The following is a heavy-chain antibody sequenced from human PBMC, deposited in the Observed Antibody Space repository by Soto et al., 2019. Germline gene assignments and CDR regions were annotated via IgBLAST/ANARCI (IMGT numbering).Heavy chain of an antibody. CDR2: MNPNSGNT. D-gene: IGHD6-13*01. CDR3: ARDLAAAAY. V-gene: IGHV1-8*01. CDR1: GYTFTSYD. J-gene: IGHJ4*02. Sequence: GASVKVSCKASGYTFTSYDINWVRQATGQGLEWMGWMNPNSGNTGYAQKFQGRVTMTRDTSTSTVYLELSSLRSDDTAVYYCARDLAAAAYWGQGTLVTVSS.